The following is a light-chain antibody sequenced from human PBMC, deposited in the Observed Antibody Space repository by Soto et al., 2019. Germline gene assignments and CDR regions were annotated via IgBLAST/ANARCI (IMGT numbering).Light chain of an antibody. CDR1: QSISSY. J-gene: IGKJ1*01. CDR2: AAS. CDR3: QQSYSTPRT. Sequence: SLSASVGDRVTITCRASQSISSYLNWYQQKPGKAPKLLIYAASSLQSGVPSRFSGSGSGTDFTLTISSLQPEDFATYYCQQSYSTPRTFGQGTKVDIK. V-gene: IGKV1-39*01.